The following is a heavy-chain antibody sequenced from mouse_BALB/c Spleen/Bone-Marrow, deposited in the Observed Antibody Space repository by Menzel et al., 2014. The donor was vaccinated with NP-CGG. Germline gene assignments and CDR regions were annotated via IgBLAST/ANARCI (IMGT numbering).Heavy chain of an antibody. CDR1: GFTFSSYG. J-gene: IGHJ1*01. CDR3: ARDWGTYDGYYWYFDV. D-gene: IGHD2-3*01. Sequence: DVQLQESGGGLVQPGGSLKLSCAASGFTFSSYGMSWVRQTPDKRLELVATINRNGGRTYYPDSVKGRFTISRDNAKNTLYLQMSSLKSEDTAMYYCARDWGTYDGYYWYFDVWCAGTTVTVSS. CDR2: INRNGGRT. V-gene: IGHV5-6-3*01.